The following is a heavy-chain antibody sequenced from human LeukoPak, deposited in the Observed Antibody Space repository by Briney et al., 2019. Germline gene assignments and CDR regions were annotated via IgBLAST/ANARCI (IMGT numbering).Heavy chain of an antibody. CDR2: ISGTTNYI. CDR3: AKDLLGGSYRCYFDY. J-gene: IGHJ4*02. D-gene: IGHD1-26*01. Sequence: GGSLRLSCAAPGFPLSGYSMNWVRQAPGKGLEWVSSISGTTNYIYYADSVKGRFTISRDNAKNSLYLQMNSLRAEDTAVYYCAKDLLGGSYRCYFDYWGQGTLVTVSS. V-gene: IGHV3-21*04. CDR1: GFPLSGYS.